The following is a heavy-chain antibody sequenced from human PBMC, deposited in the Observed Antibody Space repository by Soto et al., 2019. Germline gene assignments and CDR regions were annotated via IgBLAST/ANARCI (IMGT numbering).Heavy chain of an antibody. CDR1: GYTFTSYG. V-gene: IGHV1-18*01. CDR3: SRGVVVTIQRLEFDP. D-gene: IGHD5-12*01. CDR2: ISAYNGNT. Sequence: QVQLVRSGAEVKKPGASVKVSCKASGYTFTSYGISWVRQAHGQGLEWMGWISAYNGNTNYAQKLQGRVTMTTDTSTSTAYMELRSLRSDDTAVYYCSRGVVVTIQRLEFDPWGQGTLVTVSS. J-gene: IGHJ5*02.